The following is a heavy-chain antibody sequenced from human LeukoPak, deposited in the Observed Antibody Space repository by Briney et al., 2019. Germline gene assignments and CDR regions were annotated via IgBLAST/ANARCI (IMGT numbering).Heavy chain of an antibody. Sequence: GGSLRLSCAVSGFTFNSYSMNWVRQAPGKGLEWVSSISSSSSYIHYADSVKGRFTISRDNAKNSLYLEMNSLRAEDTAVYYCARAYCSGGSCYPFDYWGQGTLVTVSS. V-gene: IGHV3-21*01. D-gene: IGHD2-15*01. CDR3: ARAYCSGGSCYPFDY. CDR2: ISSSSSYI. J-gene: IGHJ4*02. CDR1: GFTFNSYS.